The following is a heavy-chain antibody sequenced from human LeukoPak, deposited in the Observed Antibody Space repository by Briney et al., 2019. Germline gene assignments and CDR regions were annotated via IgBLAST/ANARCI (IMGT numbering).Heavy chain of an antibody. CDR2: ISGSGGST. CDR1: GFTFSSYV. Sequence: PGGSLRLSCVASGFTFSSYVMSWVRQAPGKGLEWVSGISGSGGSTYYADSVKGRFTISRDNSKNTLYLQMNSLRAEDTAIYYCAGRASDSYLLYWGQGILVTISA. V-gene: IGHV3-23*01. J-gene: IGHJ4*02. D-gene: IGHD2-15*01. CDR3: AGRASDSYLLY.